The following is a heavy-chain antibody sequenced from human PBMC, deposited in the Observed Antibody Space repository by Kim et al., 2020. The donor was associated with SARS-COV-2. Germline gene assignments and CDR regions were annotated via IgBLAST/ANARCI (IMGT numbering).Heavy chain of an antibody. CDR2: TYYRSKWYN. D-gene: IGHD3-9*01. Sequence: QTLSLTCAISGDSVSSNSAAWNWIRQSPSRGLEWLGRTYYRSKWYNDYAVSVKSRITINPDTSKNQFSLQLNSVTPEDTAVYYCARIYYDILTGYYGGPGAFDIWGQGTMVTVSS. CDR1: GDSVSSNSAA. CDR3: ARIYYDILTGYYGGPGAFDI. V-gene: IGHV6-1*01. J-gene: IGHJ3*02.